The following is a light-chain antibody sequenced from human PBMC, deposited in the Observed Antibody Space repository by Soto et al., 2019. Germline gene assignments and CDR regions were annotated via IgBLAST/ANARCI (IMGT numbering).Light chain of an antibody. CDR1: SRDVGDYNY. V-gene: IGLV2-14*03. Sequence: QSALTKPASVSGSHGQSITISCTGTSRDVGDYNYVSWYQQHPGKAPKLMIYDVSNRPSGVSNRCSCSTSVNTASLTISCLQAEDEADYYCGSYTSSNTYVFGTGTKVTVL. CDR2: DVS. J-gene: IGLJ1*01. CDR3: GSYTSSNTYV.